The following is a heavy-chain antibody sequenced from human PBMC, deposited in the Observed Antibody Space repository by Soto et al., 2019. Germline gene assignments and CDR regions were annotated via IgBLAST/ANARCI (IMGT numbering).Heavy chain of an antibody. CDR2: VSKSDYT. V-gene: IGHV3-21*01. J-gene: IGHJ4*02. CDR1: GFTFTNYG. D-gene: IGHD6-19*01. CDR3: AREDSIIITAVADF. Sequence: VGSLRLSCAVSGFTFTNYGINWVRQAPGKGLEWVSSVSKSDYTYYSDSVKGRFTISRDNAKNSVSLQMNNLTAEDTAVYYCAREDSIIITAVADFWGQGNLVTVSS.